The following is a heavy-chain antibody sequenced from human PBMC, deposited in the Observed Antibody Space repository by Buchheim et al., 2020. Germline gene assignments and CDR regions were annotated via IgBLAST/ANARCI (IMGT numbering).Heavy chain of an antibody. CDR1: GFTFSSYG. V-gene: IGHV3-23*01. CDR3: ARDHPGIAVAGFDP. Sequence: EVQLLESGGGLVQPGGSLRLSCAASGFTFSSYGMSWVRQAPGKGLEWVSDISGSGGSTYYADSVKGRFTISRDNAKNSLYLHMNSLTAEDTAVYYCARDHPGIAVAGFDPWGKGTL. J-gene: IGHJ5*02. D-gene: IGHD6-19*01. CDR2: ISGSGGST.